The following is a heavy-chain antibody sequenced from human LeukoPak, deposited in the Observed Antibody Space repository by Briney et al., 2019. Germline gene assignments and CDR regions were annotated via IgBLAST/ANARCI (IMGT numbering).Heavy chain of an antibody. D-gene: IGHD6-19*01. CDR2: ISAYNGNT. V-gene: IGHV1-18*01. J-gene: IGHJ3*02. CDR3: AIIAVAGTVAFDI. Sequence: ASVKVSCKASGGTFSSYAISWVRQAPGQGLEWMGWISAYNGNTNYAQKLQGRVTMTTDTSTSTAYMELRSLRSDDTAVYYCAIIAVAGTVAFDIWGQGTMVTVSS. CDR1: GGTFSSYA.